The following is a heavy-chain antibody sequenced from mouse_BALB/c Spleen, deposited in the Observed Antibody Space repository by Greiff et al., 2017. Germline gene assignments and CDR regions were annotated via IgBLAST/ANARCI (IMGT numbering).Heavy chain of an antibody. CDR2: INPSTGYT. V-gene: IGHV1-7*01. CDR1: GYTFTSYW. CDR3: ARGRGNYYAMDY. J-gene: IGHJ4*01. D-gene: IGHD2-1*01. Sequence: QVHVKQSGAELAKPGASVKMSCKASGYTFTSYWMHWVKQRPGQGLEWIGYINPSTGYTEYNQKFKDKATLTADKSSSTAYMQLSSLTSEDSAVYYCARGRGNYYAMDYWGQGTSVTVSS.